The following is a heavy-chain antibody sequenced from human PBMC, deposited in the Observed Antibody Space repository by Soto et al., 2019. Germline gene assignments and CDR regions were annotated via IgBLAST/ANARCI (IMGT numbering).Heavy chain of an antibody. J-gene: IGHJ5*02. Sequence: QVQLVQSGAEVKKPGSSVKVSCKASGGTFSSYAISWVRQAPGQGLEWMGGIIPIFGTANYAQKFQGRVTIPAEKPTSTAYRALSGLRSEDTAGYYGARAMTTVTTRWSDPWGQGTLVPVPS. D-gene: IGHD4-17*01. CDR3: ARAMTTVTTRWSDP. V-gene: IGHV1-69*06. CDR2: IIPIFGTA. CDR1: GGTFSSYA.